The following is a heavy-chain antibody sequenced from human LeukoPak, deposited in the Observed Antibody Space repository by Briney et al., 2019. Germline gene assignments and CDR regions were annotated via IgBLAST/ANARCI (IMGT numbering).Heavy chain of an antibody. CDR3: AKAPPQKYYYGPYYYMDV. J-gene: IGHJ6*03. V-gene: IGHV3-30*02. D-gene: IGHD3-10*01. CDR2: IRYDGSNK. Sequence: GGSLRLSCAASGFTFSSYSMNWVRQAPGKGLEWVAFIRYDGSNKYYADSVKGRFTISRDNSKNTLYLQMNSLRAGDTAVYYCAKAPPQKYYYGPYYYMDVWGKGTTVTISS. CDR1: GFTFSSYS.